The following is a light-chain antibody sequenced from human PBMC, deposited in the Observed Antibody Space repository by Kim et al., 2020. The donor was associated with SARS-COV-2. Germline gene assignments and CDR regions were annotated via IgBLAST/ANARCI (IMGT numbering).Light chain of an antibody. J-gene: IGKJ1*01. Sequence: DIHMTQSPSSLSASVGDRVTITCRASQSIRSYLNWYQQKPGKGPKLLIHATSRLQSGVPSRFSGGRSGTDFILTISSLQPEDFATYFCQQSYTTVRTFGQGTKVEIK. V-gene: IGKV1-39*01. CDR3: QQSYTTVRT. CDR2: ATS. CDR1: QSIRSY.